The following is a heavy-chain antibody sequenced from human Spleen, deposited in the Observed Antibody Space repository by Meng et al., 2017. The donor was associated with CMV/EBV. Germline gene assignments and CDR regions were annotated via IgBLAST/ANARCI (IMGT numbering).Heavy chain of an antibody. CDR3: ARGWGYCSSTSCSYYGMDV. J-gene: IGHJ6*02. CDR2: ISAYNGNT. V-gene: IGHV1-18*01. Sequence: ASVKVSCKASGYTFTSYGIGWVRQAPGQGLEWMGWISAYNGNTNYTQKLQGRVTMTTDTSTSTAYMELRSLRSDDTAVHYCARGWGYCSSTSCSYYGMDVWGQGTTVTVSS. CDR1: GYTFTSYG. D-gene: IGHD2-2*01.